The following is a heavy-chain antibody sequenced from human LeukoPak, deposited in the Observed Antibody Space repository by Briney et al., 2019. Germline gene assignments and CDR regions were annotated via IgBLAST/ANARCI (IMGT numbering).Heavy chain of an antibody. CDR1: GFTFDDYA. CDR3: AREGYYDTSASGAFDI. J-gene: IGHJ3*02. V-gene: IGHV4-38-2*02. D-gene: IGHD3-22*01. Sequence: GSLRLSCAASGFTFDDYAMHWVRQAPGKGLEWIGSIYYSGKTYYNPSLKSRVTISVDTSKNQFYVKMTSLTAADTAVYYCAREGYYDTSASGAFDIWGQGTMVTVFS. CDR2: IYYSGKT.